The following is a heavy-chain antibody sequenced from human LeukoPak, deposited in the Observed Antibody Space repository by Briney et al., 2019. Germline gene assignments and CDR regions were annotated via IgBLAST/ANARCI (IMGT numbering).Heavy chain of an antibody. D-gene: IGHD2-21*01. J-gene: IGHJ4*02. CDR2: ISGSGCST. Sequence: PGGSLRLSCAASGFTFSSYAMSWVRQAPGKGLEWVSAISGSGCSTYYADSVKGRFTISRDNSKNTLYLQMNSLRAEDTAVYYCAKFLPTHIVVANYYFDYWGQGTLVTVSS. CDR1: GFTFSSYA. V-gene: IGHV3-23*01. CDR3: AKFLPTHIVVANYYFDY.